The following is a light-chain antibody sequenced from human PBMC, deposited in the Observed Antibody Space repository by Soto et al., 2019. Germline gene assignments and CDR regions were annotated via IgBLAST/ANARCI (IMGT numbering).Light chain of an antibody. CDR3: LQYQSYWT. CDR1: QSISRQ. Sequence: DIQMTQSPSTLSASVGDRVSITCRASQSISRQLAWYQQKPGKAPNLLIYQASNLETGVPSRFTGSGSGTEFTLTISSLQPDDLAKYYGLQYQSYWTFGQGTKVEVK. V-gene: IGKV1-5*03. J-gene: IGKJ1*01. CDR2: QAS.